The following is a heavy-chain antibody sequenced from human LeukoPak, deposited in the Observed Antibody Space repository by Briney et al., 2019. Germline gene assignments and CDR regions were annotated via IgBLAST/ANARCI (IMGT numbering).Heavy chain of an antibody. D-gene: IGHD4-17*01. CDR3: ASGGDYGDVDY. J-gene: IGHJ4*02. CDR2: IYSGGST. V-gene: IGHV3-66*01. Sequence: PGGSLRLSCAASGFTLSSTSYGMHWVRQAPGKGLEWVSVIYSGGSTYYADSVKGRFTISRDNSKNTLYLQMNSLRAEDTAVYYCASGGDYGDVDYWGQGTLVTVSS. CDR1: GFTLSSTSYG.